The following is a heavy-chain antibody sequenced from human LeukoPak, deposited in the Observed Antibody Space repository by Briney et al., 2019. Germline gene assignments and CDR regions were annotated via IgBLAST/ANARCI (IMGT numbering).Heavy chain of an antibody. D-gene: IGHD3-10*01. V-gene: IGHV1-24*01. J-gene: IGHJ6*02. Sequence: GASVKVSCKVSGYILTELSMHWVRQAPGKGLEWMGGFDPENGETIYAQKFQGRVTVTQDTSTDTAYMELSSLRSEDTAVYYCATVGANGSGSYTPYYYGMDVWGQGTTVTVSS. CDR2: FDPENGET. CDR1: GYILTELS. CDR3: ATVGANGSGSYTPYYYGMDV.